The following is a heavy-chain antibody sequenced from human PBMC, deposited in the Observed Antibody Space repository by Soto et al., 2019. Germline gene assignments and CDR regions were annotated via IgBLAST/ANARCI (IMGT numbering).Heavy chain of an antibody. D-gene: IGHD1-1*01. CDR2: INHRGST. V-gene: IGHV4-34*01. CDR3: ASGGAGLRYSIDY. Sequence: PSETLSLTCAVYGGSFSGYYWSWIRQPPGKGLEWIGEINHRGSTNYNPSLKSRVTISIDTSKNQFSLKLSSVTAADTAVYYCASGGAGLRYSIDYWGQGTLVTVS. CDR1: GGSFSGYY. J-gene: IGHJ4*02.